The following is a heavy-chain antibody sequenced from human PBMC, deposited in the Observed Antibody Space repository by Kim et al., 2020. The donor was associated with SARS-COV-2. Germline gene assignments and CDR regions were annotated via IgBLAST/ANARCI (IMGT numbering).Heavy chain of an antibody. CDR2: IYPGDSDT. V-gene: IGHV5-51*01. J-gene: IGHJ4*02. D-gene: IGHD6-13*01. CDR1: GYSFTSYW. CDR3: ARVWTAAAGAYYFDY. Sequence: GESLKISCKGSGYSFTSYWIGWVRQMTGKGLKWMGIIYPGDSDTRYSPSFQGQDTISADKSISTAYLQWSSLKASDTAMYYRARVWTAAAGAYYFDYWGKGTLVAFCS.